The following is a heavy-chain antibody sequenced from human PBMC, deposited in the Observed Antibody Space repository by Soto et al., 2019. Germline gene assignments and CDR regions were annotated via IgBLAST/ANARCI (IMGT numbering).Heavy chain of an antibody. CDR2: ISGTGGST. CDR3: AKDRLAGNFDY. J-gene: IGHJ4*02. CDR1: GFTFNNYA. V-gene: IGHV3-23*01. Sequence: SLRLSCAASGFTFNNYAMNWVRQAPGKGLEWVATISGTGGSTYYADSVKGRFTISRDNSKNTLYLQMNSLRVEDTAVYYCAKDRLAGNFDYWGQGPQVTVSS.